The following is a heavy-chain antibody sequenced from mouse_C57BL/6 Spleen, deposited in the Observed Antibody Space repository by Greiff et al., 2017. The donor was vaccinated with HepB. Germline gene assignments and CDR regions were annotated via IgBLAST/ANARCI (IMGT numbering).Heavy chain of an antibody. Sequence: EVQLQQSGAELVKPGASVKMSCKASGYTFTDYYMNWVKQSHGKSLEWIGVINPYNGGTSYNQKFKGKATLTVDKSSSTAYMELNSLTSEDSAVYYCAREGSSGYDYFDYWGQGTTLTVSS. J-gene: IGHJ2*01. CDR1: GYTFTDYY. V-gene: IGHV1-19*01. D-gene: IGHD3-2*02. CDR2: INPYNGGT. CDR3: AREGSSGYDYFDY.